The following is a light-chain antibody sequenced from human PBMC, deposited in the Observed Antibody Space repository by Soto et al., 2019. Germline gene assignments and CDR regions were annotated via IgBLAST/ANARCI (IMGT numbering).Light chain of an antibody. Sequence: NFMLTQPQSVSESPGKTITISCTGSSGSVARNYIQWYQQRPGSAPTTVIYEDNRRPSGDPARFSGSVDSSSNSASLTISGLKPEDEADYYCQSYDSDNRGVFGGGTKLTVL. CDR3: QSYDSDNRGV. CDR2: EDN. CDR1: SGSVARNY. J-gene: IGLJ2*01. V-gene: IGLV6-57*02.